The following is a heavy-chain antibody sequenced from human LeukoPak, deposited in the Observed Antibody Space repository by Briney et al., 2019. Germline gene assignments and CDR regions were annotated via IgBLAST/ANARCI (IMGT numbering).Heavy chain of an antibody. V-gene: IGHV4-34*01. J-gene: IGHJ3*02. CDR3: AREEQTVGATFAFDI. CDR1: GGSFSGYY. CDR2: INHSGST. D-gene: IGHD1-26*01. Sequence: TSETLSLTCAVYGGSFSGYYWSWIRQPPGKGLEWIGEINHSGSTNYNPSLKSRVTISVDTSKNQFSLKLSSVTAADTAVYYCAREEQTVGATFAFDIWGQGTMVTVSS.